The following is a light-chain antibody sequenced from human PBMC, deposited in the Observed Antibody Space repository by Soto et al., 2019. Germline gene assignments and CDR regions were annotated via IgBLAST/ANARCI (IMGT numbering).Light chain of an antibody. CDR3: LQHNSYPWT. J-gene: IGKJ1*01. V-gene: IGKV1-17*01. CDR1: QGIRKD. Sequence: DIQMTQSPSSLSSSVGDRVTITCRASQGIRKDLGWYQQKPGKAPKGLIFAASSLQSGVPSRFSGRGSGTEFTLTISSLQPEDSATYYCLQHNSYPWTFSQGTKVEIK. CDR2: AAS.